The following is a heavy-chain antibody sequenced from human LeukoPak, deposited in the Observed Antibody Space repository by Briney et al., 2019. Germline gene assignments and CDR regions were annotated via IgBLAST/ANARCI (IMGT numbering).Heavy chain of an antibody. Sequence: GASVKVSCKASGYTFTSYGISWVRQAPGQGLEWMGWISAYTGNTNYAQKLQGRVTMTTDTSTSTAYMELRSLRSDDTAVYYCARDEKHYYDSSGYPDYWGQGTLVTVSS. CDR2: ISAYTGNT. J-gene: IGHJ4*02. CDR1: GYTFTSYG. CDR3: ARDEKHYYDSSGYPDY. D-gene: IGHD3-22*01. V-gene: IGHV1-18*01.